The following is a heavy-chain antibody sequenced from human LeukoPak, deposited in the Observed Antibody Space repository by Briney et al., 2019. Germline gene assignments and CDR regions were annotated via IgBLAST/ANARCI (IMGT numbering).Heavy chain of an antibody. CDR2: INPNSGGT. CDR1: GYTFTGYY. Sequence: EASVKVSCKASGYTFTGYYMHWVRQAPGQGLEWMGWINPNSGGTTYAKKFQGRVTMTWDTSISTAYMELSRLRSDDTAVYYCARPNSGSFQTDAFDIWGQGTMVTVSS. D-gene: IGHD1-26*01. V-gene: IGHV1-2*02. CDR3: ARPNSGSFQTDAFDI. J-gene: IGHJ3*02.